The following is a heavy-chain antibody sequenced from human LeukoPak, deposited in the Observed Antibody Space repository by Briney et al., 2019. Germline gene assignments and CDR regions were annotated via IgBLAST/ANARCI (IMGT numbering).Heavy chain of an antibody. CDR2: INPSGGST. CDR1: GGTFSSYA. CDR3: AREELWGPHTDY. D-gene: IGHD5-18*01. Sequence: GASVKVSCKASGGTFSSYAISWVRQAPGQGLEWMGIINPSGGSTSYAQKFQGRVTMTRDTSTSTVYMELSSLRSEDTAVYYCAREELWGPHTDYWGQGTLVTVSS. J-gene: IGHJ4*02. V-gene: IGHV1-46*01.